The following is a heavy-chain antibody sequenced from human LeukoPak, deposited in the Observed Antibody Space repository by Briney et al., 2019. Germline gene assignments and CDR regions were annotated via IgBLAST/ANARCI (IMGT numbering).Heavy chain of an antibody. CDR3: AKTSFTTTVVTFFDAFDI. D-gene: IGHD4-23*01. CDR1: GGSISGYY. J-gene: IGHJ3*02. V-gene: IGHV4-59*08. CDR2: IYYSGST. Sequence: SETLSLTCTVSGGSISGYYWSWIRQPPGKGLEWIGYIYYSGSTNYNPSLKSRVTISVDTSKNQFSLKLSSVTAADTAVYYCAKTSFTTTVVTFFDAFDIWGQGTMVTVSS.